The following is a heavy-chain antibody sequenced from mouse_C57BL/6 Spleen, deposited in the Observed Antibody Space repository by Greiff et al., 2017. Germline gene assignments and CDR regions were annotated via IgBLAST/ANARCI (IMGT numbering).Heavy chain of an antibody. J-gene: IGHJ1*03. D-gene: IGHD2-1*01. Sequence: EVQLQQSGPELVTPGASVKISCKASGYSFTGYYMNWVKQSPEKTLEWIGEINPSNGGTTSNQKFKAKAKLTVDKSSSTAYMKLKSLTSEDSAVYYCARKGVYGNYWYFDVWGTGTTVTVSS. V-gene: IGHV1-42*01. CDR2: INPSNGGT. CDR1: GYSFTGYY. CDR3: ARKGVYGNYWYFDV.